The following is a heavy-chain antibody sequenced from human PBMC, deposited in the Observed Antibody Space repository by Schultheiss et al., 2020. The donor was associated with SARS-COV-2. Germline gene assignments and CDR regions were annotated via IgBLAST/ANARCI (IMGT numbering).Heavy chain of an antibody. V-gene: IGHV3-30*18. Sequence: GGSLRLSCAASGFTFSSFGMHWARQAPGKGLEWVAVISYDGSNKYYADSVKGRFTISRDNSKNTLYLQMNSLRAEDTAVYYCAKDTGWELYYFDYWGQGTLVTVSS. CDR3: AKDTGWELYYFDY. CDR1: GFTFSSFG. CDR2: ISYDGSNK. J-gene: IGHJ4*02. D-gene: IGHD1-26*01.